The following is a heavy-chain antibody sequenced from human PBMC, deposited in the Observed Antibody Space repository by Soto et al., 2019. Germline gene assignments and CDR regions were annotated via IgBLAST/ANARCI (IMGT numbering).Heavy chain of an antibody. CDR2: IYSTGVT. CDR3: ARVGGYCSGGNCHDWYVFDI. D-gene: IGHD2-15*01. Sequence: QVQLQESGPGLVKPSETLSLTCTVSGGSLSSYYWSWIRQPPGKGLEWIGYIYSTGVTNYKSSLRSRLSLSVDTSWGQFSMKLSSVPTADTAVYFCARVGGYCSGGNCHDWYVFDIWGQGTMVTVSS. V-gene: IGHV4-59*01. J-gene: IGHJ3*02. CDR1: GGSLSSYY.